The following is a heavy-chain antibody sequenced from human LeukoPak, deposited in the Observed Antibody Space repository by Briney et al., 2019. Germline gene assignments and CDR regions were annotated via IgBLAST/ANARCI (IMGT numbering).Heavy chain of an antibody. CDR2: IYPNSGGT. CDR1: GYTLSDYYH. D-gene: IGHD1-14*01. J-gene: IGHJ6*03. Sequence: ASVKVSCKASGYTLSDYYHIHWVRQAPGQGLEWMGRIYPNSGGTKYAQKFQGRVTMTADMSIETVYMELSRLRSDDTALYWCARDNGGYDHINYYFYMDVWGKGTTVIVSS. V-gene: IGHV1-2*06. CDR3: ARDNGGYDHINYYFYMDV.